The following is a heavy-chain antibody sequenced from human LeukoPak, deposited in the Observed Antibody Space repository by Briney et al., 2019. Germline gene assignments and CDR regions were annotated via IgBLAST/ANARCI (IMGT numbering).Heavy chain of an antibody. V-gene: IGHV3-64*01. D-gene: IGHD3-22*01. CDR1: GFTFSSYA. CDR2: ISSNGGST. Sequence: GGSLRLSCAASGFTFSSYAMHWVRQAPGKGLEYVSAISSNGGSTYYANSVKGRFTISRDNSKNTLYLQMNSLRAEDTAVYYCARDRGITMIVVVITYAFDIWGQGTMVTVSS. J-gene: IGHJ3*02. CDR3: ARDRGITMIVVVITYAFDI.